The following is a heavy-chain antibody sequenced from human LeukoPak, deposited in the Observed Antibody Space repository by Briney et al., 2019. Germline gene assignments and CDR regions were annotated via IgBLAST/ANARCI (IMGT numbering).Heavy chain of an antibody. D-gene: IGHD6-13*01. CDR3: ARYPHRTYSSNWYGYCQH. J-gene: IGHJ1*01. CDR1: GFTFSVYA. CDR2: ISYDRTNE. Sequence: GGSLTLSCAVSGFTFSVYAMYWVRHPQGKGLERVGIISYDRTNEYYADSVKGRFTISRDSSKNTLYLQMNSLRAEDTAVYFCARYPHRTYSSNWYGYCQHWGQGTLVTVSS. V-gene: IGHV3-30-3*01.